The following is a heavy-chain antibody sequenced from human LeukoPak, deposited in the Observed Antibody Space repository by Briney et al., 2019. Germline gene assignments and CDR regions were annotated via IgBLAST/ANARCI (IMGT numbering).Heavy chain of an antibody. V-gene: IGHV1-18*01. CDR1: GYTFTDFA. D-gene: IGHD2-21*02. Sequence: GASVKVSCKASGYTFTDFAMSGVRQAPGQGLGWMGKISGYSGHTNSVQKFQGRVTMTRDTSTSTAYMELMSLRPADTAVYFCARNGDPGPYYFDFWGQGTLVTVSS. CDR2: ISGYSGHT. J-gene: IGHJ4*02. CDR3: ARNGDPGPYYFDF.